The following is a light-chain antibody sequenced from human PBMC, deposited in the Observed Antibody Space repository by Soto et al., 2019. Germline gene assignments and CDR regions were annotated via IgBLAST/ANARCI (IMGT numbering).Light chain of an antibody. V-gene: IGKV3-20*01. CDR3: QQYGSSRT. J-gene: IGKJ1*01. CDR1: QSVSSSY. Sequence: EIVLTQSPGTLSLSPGERATLSCRASQSVSSSYLAWYQQKPGQAPRLLIYGASSRATGIPDRFSGSGSVTHFTLTISRLEPEDFAVYYCQQYGSSRTFGQGTKVEIK. CDR2: GAS.